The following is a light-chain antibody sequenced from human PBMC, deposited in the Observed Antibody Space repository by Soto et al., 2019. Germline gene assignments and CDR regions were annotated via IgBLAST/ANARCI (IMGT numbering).Light chain of an antibody. CDR1: QSIDSD. V-gene: IGKV3-15*01. J-gene: IGKJ1*01. CDR2: GAS. CDR3: QQYSHWRT. Sequence: EIMMTQSPANVSVFPGERATLSCRASQSIDSDLAWYQQKPGHVPRLLIYGASTRATGVPARFSGSGSGTEFTLTIISLQSDDFEVYYCQQYSHWRTFGPGTKVEIK.